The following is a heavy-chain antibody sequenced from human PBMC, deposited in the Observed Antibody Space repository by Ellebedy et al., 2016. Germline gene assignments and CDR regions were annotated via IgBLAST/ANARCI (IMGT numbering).Heavy chain of an antibody. D-gene: IGHD3-10*01. J-gene: IGHJ4*02. CDR3: VRSGESAYYFDY. CDR1: GFTFSSYT. CDR2: ISSSSNYI. V-gene: IGHV3-21*01. Sequence: GGSLRLSXAASGFTFSSYTMNWVRQAPGKGLGWVSSISSSSNYIYYADSVKGRFTISRDNAQNSLYLQMNSVRAEDTAVFYCVRSGESAYYFDYWGQGILVTVSS.